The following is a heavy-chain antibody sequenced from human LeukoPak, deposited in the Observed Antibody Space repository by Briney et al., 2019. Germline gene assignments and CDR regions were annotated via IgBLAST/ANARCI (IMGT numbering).Heavy chain of an antibody. D-gene: IGHD3-10*01. V-gene: IGHV3-30*02. Sequence: GGSLRLSCAASGFTFSTYGMDWVRQAPGKGLEWVAFIRYDGRNTYYADSVKGRFTISRDNSKNTLYLQMNSLRAKDTAVYYCAKDRGRQIWIFDDWGQGTLVTVSS. J-gene: IGHJ4*02. CDR1: GFTFSTYG. CDR3: AKDRGRQIWIFDD. CDR2: IRYDGRNT.